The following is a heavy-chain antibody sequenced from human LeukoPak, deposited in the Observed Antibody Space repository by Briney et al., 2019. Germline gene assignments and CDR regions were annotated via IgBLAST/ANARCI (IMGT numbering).Heavy chain of an antibody. CDR2: INQDGSEK. D-gene: IGHD3-9*01. V-gene: IGHV3-7*01. CDR1: GFTFSSHW. J-gene: IGHJ4*02. Sequence: GGSLRLSCAASGFTFSSHWMSWVRQAPGKGLEWVANINQDGSEKYYVDSVKGRFTISRDNAKNSLYLQMNSLRAEAAAVFYCAKEGFDEGIYFDSWGQGNLVTVSS. CDR3: AKEGFDEGIYFDS.